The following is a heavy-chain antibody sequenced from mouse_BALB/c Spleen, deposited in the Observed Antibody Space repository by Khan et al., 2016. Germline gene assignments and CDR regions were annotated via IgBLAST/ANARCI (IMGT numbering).Heavy chain of an antibody. CDR3: ARDYYGSSFFDY. CDR1: GYSITSDYA. Sequence: EVELVESGPGLVKPSQSLSLTCTVTGYSITSDYAWNWIRQFPGDKLEWMAYINYSGGTSYNPSPKSRISITRDTSKNQFFLQLNSVTAEDTATYYCARDYYGSSFFDYWGQGTLVTVSA. CDR2: INYSGGT. D-gene: IGHD1-1*01. V-gene: IGHV3-2*02. J-gene: IGHJ3*01.